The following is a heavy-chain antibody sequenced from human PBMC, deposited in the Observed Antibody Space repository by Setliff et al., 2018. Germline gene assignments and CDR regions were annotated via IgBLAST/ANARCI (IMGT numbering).Heavy chain of an antibody. Sequence: PSETLSLTCAVSGVPINSLSWWSWVRQSPGKGLEWIGYIYYSGSTSYYNPSLKSRVTISVDTSKNHFSLRVSSVTAADTAVYFCATFGPCKGVSGTCPPRDSWGQGTLVTAPQ. V-gene: IGHV4-28*01. CDR3: ATFGPCKGVSGTCPPRDS. CDR1: GVPINSLSW. CDR2: IYYSGSTS. D-gene: IGHD6-19*01. J-gene: IGHJ4*02.